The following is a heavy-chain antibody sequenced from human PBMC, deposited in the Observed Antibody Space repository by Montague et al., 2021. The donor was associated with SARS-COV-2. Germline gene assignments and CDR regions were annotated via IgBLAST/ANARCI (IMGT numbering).Heavy chain of an antibody. CDR2: IHSSGSA. D-gene: IGHD3-10*01. CDR3: ATTPGRFGEFHFDY. Sequence: SETRSLTCTVSGGSITNVFWNWIRQPPGQGLEWLGYIHSSGSANYNPSLKRRVTISVDTSKSQFSLQLRSGTAADTAVYYCATTPGRFGEFHFDYWGQGTLVTVSS. V-gene: IGHV4-59*01. CDR1: GGSITNVF. J-gene: IGHJ4*02.